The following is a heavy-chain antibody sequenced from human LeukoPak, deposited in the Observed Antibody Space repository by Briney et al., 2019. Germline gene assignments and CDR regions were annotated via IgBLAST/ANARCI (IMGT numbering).Heavy chain of an antibody. V-gene: IGHV4-39*07. CDR2: ISHSGST. CDR3: AARLTVTTTDYYFDY. J-gene: IGHJ4*02. Sequence: PSETLSLTCTVSGGSTSSSRYYWGWIRQPPGKGLEWIGEISHSGSTHYNPSLKSRVTISVDTSKNQFSLKLSSVTAADTAVYYCAARLTVTTTDYYFDYWGQGTLVTVSS. CDR1: GGSTSSSRYY. D-gene: IGHD4-17*01.